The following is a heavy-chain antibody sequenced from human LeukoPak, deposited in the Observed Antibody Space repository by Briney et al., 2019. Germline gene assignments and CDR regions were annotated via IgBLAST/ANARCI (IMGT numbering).Heavy chain of an antibody. D-gene: IGHD6-13*01. CDR1: GYSFTSYW. CDR2: IYPGDSDT. CDR3: ARRIAAAGTYYFDY. Sequence: GESLKISCKGSGYSFTSYWIGWVRQMSGKGLEWMGIIYPGDSDTRYSPSFQGQVTISADKSISTAYLQWSSLKASDTAMYYCARRIAAAGTYYFDYWGQGTLSPSPQ. J-gene: IGHJ4*02. V-gene: IGHV5-51*01.